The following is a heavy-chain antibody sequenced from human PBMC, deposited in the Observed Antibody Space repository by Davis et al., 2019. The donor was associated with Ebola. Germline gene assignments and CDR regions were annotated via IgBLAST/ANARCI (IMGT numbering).Heavy chain of an antibody. Sequence: SVKVSCKASGYTFTSYDINWVRQATGQGLEWMGGIIPIFGTANYAQKFQGRVTITADESTSTAYMELSSLRSEDTAVYYCARVREYYYGMDVWGQGTTVTVSS. J-gene: IGHJ6*02. CDR3: ARVREYYYGMDV. CDR2: IIPIFGTA. V-gene: IGHV1-69*13. CDR1: GYTFTSYD.